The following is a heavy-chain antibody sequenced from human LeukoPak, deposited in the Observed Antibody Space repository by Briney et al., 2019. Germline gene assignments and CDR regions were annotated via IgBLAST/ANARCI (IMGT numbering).Heavy chain of an antibody. D-gene: IGHD3-22*01. CDR3: ARPGHYYDSSGLYY. CDR2: INGDESSR. Sequence: AGGSLRLSCEASRFSFRDYWMHWVRQAPGKGLVWVSRINGDESSRAYADSVKGRFTISRDNAKNSLYLQMNSLRAEDTAVYYCARPGHYYDSSGLYYWGQGTLVTVSS. V-gene: IGHV3-74*01. CDR1: RFSFRDYW. J-gene: IGHJ4*02.